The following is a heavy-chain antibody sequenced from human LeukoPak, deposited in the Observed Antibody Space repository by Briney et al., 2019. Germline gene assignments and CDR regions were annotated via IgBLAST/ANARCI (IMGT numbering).Heavy chain of an antibody. CDR3: ARGQGLYSASDFDY. Sequence: PGGSLRLSCAASGFTFSDYSMNWVRQAPGKGLEWVSYIRSSSTIYYADSVKGRFTISRDNAKNSLHLQMNSLRAEDTAVYYCARGQGLYSASDFDYWGQGTLVTVSS. J-gene: IGHJ4*02. CDR1: GFTFSDYS. V-gene: IGHV3-48*01. CDR2: IRSSSTI. D-gene: IGHD1-26*01.